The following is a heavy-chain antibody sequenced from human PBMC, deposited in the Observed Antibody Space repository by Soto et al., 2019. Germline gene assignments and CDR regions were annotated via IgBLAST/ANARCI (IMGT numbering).Heavy chain of an antibody. V-gene: IGHV4-31*03. CDR3: AREPKNKYYYDSSGSLVYYYGMDV. Sequence: KTSETLSLTCTVSGGSISSGGYYWSWIRQHPGKGLEWIGYIYYSGSTYYNPSLKSRVTISVDTSKNQFSLKLSSVTAADTAVYYCAREPKNKYYYDSSGSLVYYYGMDVWGQGTTVTVSS. CDR1: GGSISSGGYY. D-gene: IGHD3-22*01. J-gene: IGHJ6*02. CDR2: IYYSGST.